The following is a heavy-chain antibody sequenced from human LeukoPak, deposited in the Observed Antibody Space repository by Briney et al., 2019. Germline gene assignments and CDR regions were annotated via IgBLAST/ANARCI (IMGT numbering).Heavy chain of an antibody. D-gene: IGHD6-13*01. CDR3: AGEEGIAAAAAIYYYGMDV. V-gene: IGHV1-69*04. Sequence: SVKVSCKASGGTFSSYAISWVRQAPGQGLEWMGRIIPILGTANYAQKFQGRVTITADKSTSTAYMELSSLRSEDTAVYYCAGEEGIAAAAAIYYYGMDVWGQGTTVTVSS. J-gene: IGHJ6*02. CDR1: GGTFSSYA. CDR2: IIPILGTA.